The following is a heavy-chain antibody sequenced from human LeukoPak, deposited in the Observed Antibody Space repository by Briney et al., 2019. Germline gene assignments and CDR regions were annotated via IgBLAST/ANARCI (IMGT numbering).Heavy chain of an antibody. CDR2: ISGSGGST. CDR1: GFTFSSYA. V-gene: IGHV3-23*01. J-gene: IGHJ5*02. D-gene: IGHD3-3*01. CDR3: AKEGGDFWSGYNWFDP. Sequence: SGGSLRLSCAASGFTFSSYAMSWVRQAPGKGLEWVSAISGSGGSTYYADSVKGRFTISRDNSKNTLYLQMNSLRAEDTAVYYCAKEGGDFWSGYNWFDPWGQGTLVTVSS.